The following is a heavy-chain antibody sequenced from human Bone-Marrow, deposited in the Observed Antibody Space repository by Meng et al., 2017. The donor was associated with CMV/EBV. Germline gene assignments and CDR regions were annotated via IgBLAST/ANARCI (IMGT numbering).Heavy chain of an antibody. J-gene: IGHJ6*02. CDR3: AAWEAYYYGMDV. Sequence: SETLSLTCTVSGYSISSGYYWGWIRQPPGKGLEWIGSIYHSGSTYYNPSLKSRVTISVDTSKNQFSLKLSSVTAADTAVYYCAAWEAYYYGMDVWGQGTTVTSP. V-gene: IGHV4-38-2*02. CDR1: GYSISSGYY. D-gene: IGHD1-26*01. CDR2: IYHSGST.